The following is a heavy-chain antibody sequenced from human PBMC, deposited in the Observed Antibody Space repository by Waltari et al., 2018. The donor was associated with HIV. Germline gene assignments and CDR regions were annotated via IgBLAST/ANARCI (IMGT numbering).Heavy chain of an antibody. CDR2: IRSRIYGGAT. V-gene: IGHV3-49*03. CDR1: GVSFGVFA. D-gene: IGHD4-4*01. J-gene: IGHJ4*02. Sequence: EVQLMELRGGLVRQARSLRLSCLGFGVSFGVFAISWFRRAPGKGLEWVGVIRSRIYGGATEYAASAKGRFTISRDDLKSVAYLQMNSLKTEDTDVYYCTRSSKLDYWGQGTLVTVSS. CDR3: TRSSKLDY.